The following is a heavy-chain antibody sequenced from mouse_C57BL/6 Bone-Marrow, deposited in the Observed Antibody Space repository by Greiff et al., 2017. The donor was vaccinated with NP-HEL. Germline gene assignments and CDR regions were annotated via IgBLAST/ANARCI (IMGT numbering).Heavy chain of an antibody. CDR3: AKKYFDV. CDR2: ISSCSSSI. V-gene: IGHV5-17*01. J-gene: IGHJ1*03. CDR1: GFTFSDYG. Sequence: EVQLVEPGGGLVKPGGSLKLSCAASGFTFSDYGMHWVRQAPEKGLEWVAYISSCSSSIYYADTVKGRFTIARDNAKNTLFLQTTSVRSEDTAMYYCAKKYFDVWGTGTTVTVSS.